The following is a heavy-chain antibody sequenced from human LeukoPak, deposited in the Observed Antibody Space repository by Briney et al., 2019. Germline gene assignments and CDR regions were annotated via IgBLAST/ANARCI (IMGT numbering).Heavy chain of an antibody. CDR2: ISSSSSTI. CDR1: GFTFSSYS. Sequence: GGSLRLSCAASGFTFSSYSMNWVRQAPGKGLEWVSYISSSSSTIYYADSVKGRFTISRDNAKNSLYLQMNSLRAEDTAVCYCARDQQGSSGWYRYYYYYYMDVWGKGTTVTISS. J-gene: IGHJ6*03. CDR3: ARDQQGSSGWYRYYYYYYMDV. V-gene: IGHV3-48*04. D-gene: IGHD6-19*01.